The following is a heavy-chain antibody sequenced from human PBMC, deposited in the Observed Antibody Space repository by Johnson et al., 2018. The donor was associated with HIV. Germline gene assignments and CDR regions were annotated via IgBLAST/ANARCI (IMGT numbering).Heavy chain of an antibody. D-gene: IGHD4/OR15-4a*01. CDR3: ASRVRVDAFDI. J-gene: IGHJ3*02. Sequence: QVQLVESGGGVVQPGRSLRLSCAASGFTFSSYAMHWVRQAPGTGLEWVAVISYDGSNKYYADSVKGRFTISRDNSKNTLYLQMNSLRAEDTAVYYCASRVRVDAFDIWGQGTMVTVSS. CDR2: ISYDGSNK. V-gene: IGHV3-30-3*01. CDR1: GFTFSSYA.